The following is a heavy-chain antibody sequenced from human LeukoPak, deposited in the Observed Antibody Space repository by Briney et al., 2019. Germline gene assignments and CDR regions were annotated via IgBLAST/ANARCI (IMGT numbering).Heavy chain of an antibody. CDR3: ARHGPMRQWQIFDAFDI. V-gene: IGHV4-39*01. Sequence: TSETLSLTCTVSGGSISSSSYYWGWIRQPPGKGLEWIGSIYYSGSTYYNPSLKSRVTISVDTSKNQFSLKLSSVTAADTAVYYCARHGPMRQWQIFDAFDIWGQGTMVTVSS. J-gene: IGHJ3*02. CDR2: IYYSGST. D-gene: IGHD6-19*01. CDR1: GGSISSSSYY.